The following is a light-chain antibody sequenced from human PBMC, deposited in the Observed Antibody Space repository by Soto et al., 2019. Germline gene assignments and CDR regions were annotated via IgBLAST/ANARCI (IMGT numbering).Light chain of an antibody. J-gene: IGKJ1*01. CDR1: QSFRGL. CDR2: DAC. Sequence: EVVLTHSPVTLSLSPGERATLSCRASQSFRGLLAWYQQEPGQSPRLLIYDACNRSTGIPPRFSRSGSGTELTITISSMQSEDYGVYFCQQYVKWPKKFGKGTKV. CDR3: QQYVKWPKK. V-gene: IGKV3-11*01.